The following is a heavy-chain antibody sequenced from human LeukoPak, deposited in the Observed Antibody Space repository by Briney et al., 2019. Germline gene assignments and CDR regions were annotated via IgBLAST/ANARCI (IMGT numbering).Heavy chain of an antibody. CDR1: GFTFSSYA. D-gene: IGHD1-26*01. Sequence: GGSRRLSCAASGFTFSSYAMSRVRQAPGKVLEWVSAISGSGGSTYYADSVKGRFTISRDNSKNTLYLQMNSLRAEDTAVYYCAKAVGFWDFDLWGRGTLVTVSS. CDR2: ISGSGGST. CDR3: AKAVGFWDFDL. V-gene: IGHV3-23*01. J-gene: IGHJ2*01.